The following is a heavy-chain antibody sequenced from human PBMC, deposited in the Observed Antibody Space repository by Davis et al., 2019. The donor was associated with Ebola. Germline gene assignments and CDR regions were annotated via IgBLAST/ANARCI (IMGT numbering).Heavy chain of an antibody. CDR2: ISGSGGST. CDR3: AKQGGSSGWYYFDY. V-gene: IGHV3-23*01. Sequence: GGSLRLSCATSGFTFSSNAMSWVRQAPGKGLEWVASISGSGGSTYYGDSVKGRFTFSRDNSKNTLYLQMSSLRAEDTAIYYCAKQGGSSGWYYFDYWGQGTLVTVSS. J-gene: IGHJ4*02. CDR1: GFTFSSNA. D-gene: IGHD6-19*01.